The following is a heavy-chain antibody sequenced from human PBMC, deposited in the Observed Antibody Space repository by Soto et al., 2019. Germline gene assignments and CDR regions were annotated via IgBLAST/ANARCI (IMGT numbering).Heavy chain of an antibody. CDR1: GYTFTSYG. D-gene: IGHD3-10*01. J-gene: IGHJ4*02. CDR2: ISAYNGNT. CDR3: ARDYGVYFGSGSYYNDY. V-gene: IGHV1-18*01. Sequence: QVQLVQSGAEVKKPGASVKVSCKASGYTFTSYGISWVRQAPGQGLEWMGWISAYNGNTNYAQKLQGRVTMTTDTSPSRAYLEVRSLGSDHTAGYYCARDYGVYFGSGSYYNDYWGQGTLVTVSS.